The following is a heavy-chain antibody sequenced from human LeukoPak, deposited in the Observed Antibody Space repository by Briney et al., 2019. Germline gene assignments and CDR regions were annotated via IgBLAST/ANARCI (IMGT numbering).Heavy chain of an antibody. CDR1: GYTFTGYY. Sequence: ASVKVSCKASGYTFTGYYMHWVRQAPGQGLEWMGIINPSGGSTSYAQKFQGRVTMTRDTSTSTVYMELRSLRSDDTAVYYCARAGIVVVPAAIPYNWFDPWGQGTLVTVSS. CDR2: INPSGGST. D-gene: IGHD2-2*01. CDR3: ARAGIVVVPAAIPYNWFDP. V-gene: IGHV1-46*01. J-gene: IGHJ5*02.